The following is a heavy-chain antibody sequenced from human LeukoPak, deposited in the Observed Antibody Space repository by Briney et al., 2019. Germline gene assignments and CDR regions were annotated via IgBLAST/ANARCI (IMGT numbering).Heavy chain of an antibody. CDR3: AKDRSGAVLQVDGMDV. Sequence: GGSLRLSCAASGFTFDDYAMHWVRQAPGKGLEWVSGISWNSGSIGYADSVKGRFTISRDNAKNSLYLQMNSLRAEDTALYYCAKDRSGAVLQVDGMDVWGQATTVSVCS. CDR1: GFTFDDYA. CDR2: ISWNSGSI. V-gene: IGHV3-9*01. J-gene: IGHJ6*02. D-gene: IGHD3-3*02.